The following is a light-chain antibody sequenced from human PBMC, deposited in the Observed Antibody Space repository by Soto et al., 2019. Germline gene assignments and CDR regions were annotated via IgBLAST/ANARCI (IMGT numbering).Light chain of an antibody. J-gene: IGKJ3*01. CDR1: QSISSW. Sequence: DIQMTQSPSTLSASVGDRVTITCRASQSISSWLAWYQQKPGKAPKLLIYKASSLESGVPSRFSGSGSGTEFTLTISSLQPDVFATYYCQQYNSYSLTFGPGTKVDIK. CDR2: KAS. CDR3: QQYNSYSLT. V-gene: IGKV1-5*03.